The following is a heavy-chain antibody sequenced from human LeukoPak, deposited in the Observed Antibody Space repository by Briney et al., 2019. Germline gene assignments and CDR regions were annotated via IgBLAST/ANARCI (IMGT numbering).Heavy chain of an antibody. CDR3: AKDMSPFRASPSLGY. J-gene: IGHJ4*02. CDR1: GFTFDDYT. Sequence: GGSLRLSCAASGFTFDDYTMHWVRQAPGKGLEWDSLISWDGGSTYYGDSVKGRFTISRDNSKKSLYLQMNSLRTEDTALYYCAKDMSPFRASPSLGYWGQGTLVTVSS. D-gene: IGHD3-16*01. V-gene: IGHV3-43*01. CDR2: ISWDGGST.